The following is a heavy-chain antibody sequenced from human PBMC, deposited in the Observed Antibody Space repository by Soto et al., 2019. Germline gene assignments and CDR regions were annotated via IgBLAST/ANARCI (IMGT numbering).Heavy chain of an antibody. CDR2: IIPIFGTA. CDR3: ARGTVPPKLELQYYYGMDV. J-gene: IGHJ6*02. Sequence: QVQLVQSGAEMKKPGSSVKVSCKASGGTFSSYAISWVRQAPGQGLEWMGGIIPIFGTANYAQKFQGRVTITADESTSTAYMELSSLRCEDTAVYYCARGTVPPKLELQYYYGMDVWGQGTTVTVSS. CDR1: GGTFSSYA. V-gene: IGHV1-69*01. D-gene: IGHD1-7*01.